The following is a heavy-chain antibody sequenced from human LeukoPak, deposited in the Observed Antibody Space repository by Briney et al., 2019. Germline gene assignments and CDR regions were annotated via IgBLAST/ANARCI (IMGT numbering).Heavy chain of an antibody. D-gene: IGHD3-22*01. CDR1: GFTFSSYW. CDR3: ARVHYDSSGYYFSDY. CDR2: IKQDGSEK. V-gene: IGHV3-7*01. J-gene: IGHJ4*02. Sequence: GGSLRLSCAASGFTFSSYWMSWVRQAPGKGLEWVANIKQDGSEKYYVDSVKGRFTISRDNAKNSLYLQMNSLRAEDTAVYYCARVHYDSSGYYFSDYWGQGTLVTVSS.